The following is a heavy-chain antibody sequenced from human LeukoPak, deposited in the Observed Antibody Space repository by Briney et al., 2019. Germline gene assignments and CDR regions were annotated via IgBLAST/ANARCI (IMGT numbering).Heavy chain of an antibody. J-gene: IGHJ4*02. CDR2: ISYDGSNK. V-gene: IGHV3-30*18. Sequence: TGGSLRLSCAASGFTFSRYGMHWVRQAPGKGLEWVAIISYDGSNKYYADSVKGRFTISRDNSKNTLYLQMNSLRAEDTAVYYCAKDRSHSWTFDYWGQGTLATVSS. CDR1: GFTFSRYG. D-gene: IGHD6-13*01. CDR3: AKDRSHSWTFDY.